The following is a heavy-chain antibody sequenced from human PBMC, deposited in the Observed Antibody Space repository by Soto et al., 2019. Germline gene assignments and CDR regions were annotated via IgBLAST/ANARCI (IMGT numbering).Heavy chain of an antibody. CDR3: AKDVVGPTGLGY. Sequence: GASVKVSCKASAYTFTSDYMHWVRQAPGQGLEWMTRIRLSDGNTDYAQKFQGRVTMTRDTSTSTLYMVLSSLRSEDTAVYYCAKDVVGPTGLGYWGQGTLVTVSS. V-gene: IGHV1-46*01. CDR1: AYTFTSDY. D-gene: IGHD1-26*01. J-gene: IGHJ4*02. CDR2: IRLSDGNT.